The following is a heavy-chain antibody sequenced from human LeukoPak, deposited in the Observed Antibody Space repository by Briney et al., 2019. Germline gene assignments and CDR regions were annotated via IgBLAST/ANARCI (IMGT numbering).Heavy chain of an antibody. CDR3: ARGLDYYDSSGYYPANWFDP. D-gene: IGHD3-22*01. Sequence: SVKVSCKASGGTFSRYAISWVRQSPGQGLEWMGGIIPIFGTANYAQKFQGRVTITADESTSTAYMELSSLRSEDTAVYYCARGLDYYDSSGYYPANWFDPWGQGTLVTVSS. CDR2: IIPIFGTA. V-gene: IGHV1-69*13. CDR1: GGTFSRYA. J-gene: IGHJ5*02.